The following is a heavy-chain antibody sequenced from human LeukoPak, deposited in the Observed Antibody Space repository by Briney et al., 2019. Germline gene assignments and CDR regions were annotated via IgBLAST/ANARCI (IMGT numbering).Heavy chain of an antibody. CDR1: GFSVTSNY. CDR3: AAAYCGGDCYSDNHYYFTDL. V-gene: IGHV3-53*01. D-gene: IGHD2-21*02. J-gene: IGHJ6*04. Sequence: PGGSLRLSCAASGFSVTSNYMSWVRQAPGKGLEWVSAMYPAGSTHHADSLKGRFTISRDNSKNTLNLQMNSLRVEDTAVYYCAAAYCGGDCYSDNHYYFTDLWGKGTTVNVSS. CDR2: MYPAGST.